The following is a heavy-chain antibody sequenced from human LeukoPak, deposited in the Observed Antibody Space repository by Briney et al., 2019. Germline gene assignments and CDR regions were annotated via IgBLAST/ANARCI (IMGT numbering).Heavy chain of an antibody. V-gene: IGHV3-21*01. CDR1: GFTFSSYS. D-gene: IGHD3-22*01. J-gene: IGHJ4*02. CDR3: ARDSDSSGYPDY. CDR2: VSSSSSYI. Sequence: GGSLRLSCAASGFTFSSYSMNWVRQAPGKGLEWVSSVSSSSSYIYYADSVKGRFTISRDNAKNSLYLQMNSLRAEDTAVYYCARDSDSSGYPDYWGQGTLVTVSS.